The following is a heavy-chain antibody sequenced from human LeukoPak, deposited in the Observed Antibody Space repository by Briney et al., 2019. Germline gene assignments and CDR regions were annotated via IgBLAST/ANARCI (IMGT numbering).Heavy chain of an antibody. CDR2: IYTSGST. CDR3: ARHIGGATGVVGWFDP. J-gene: IGHJ5*02. Sequence: SETLSLTCTDSGGSISSYYWSWIRQPPGKGLEWIGYIYTSGSTNYNPSLKSRVTISVDTSKNQFSLKLSSVTAADTAVYYCARHIGGATGVVGWFDPWGQGTLVTVSS. CDR1: GGSISSYY. V-gene: IGHV4-4*09. D-gene: IGHD1-26*01.